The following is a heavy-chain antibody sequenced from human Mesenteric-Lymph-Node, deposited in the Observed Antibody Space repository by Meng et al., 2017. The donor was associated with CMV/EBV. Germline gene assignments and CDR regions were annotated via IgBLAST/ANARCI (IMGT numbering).Heavy chain of an antibody. V-gene: IGHV4-39*01. CDR1: GDSISNSTYY. Sequence: QLTESGPGLVKPSETLSLSCIVSGDSISNSTYYWTWIRQPLGKGLEWIGSVHHSGTTYYNPSLKGRLTISVDTSANLFSLRLTTVTAADTATYYCARRGNYDSDYSEYWGQGTLVTVSS. CDR2: VHHSGTT. J-gene: IGHJ4*02. CDR3: ARRGNYDSDYSEY. D-gene: IGHD3-22*01.